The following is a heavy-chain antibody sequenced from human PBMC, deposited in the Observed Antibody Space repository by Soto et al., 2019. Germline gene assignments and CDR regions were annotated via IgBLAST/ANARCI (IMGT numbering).Heavy chain of an antibody. J-gene: IGHJ4*02. V-gene: IGHV1-2*02. D-gene: IGHD1-1*01. Sequence: QVQLVQSGAEVRKPGASVKVSCKASGYTFSDYYIHWVRQAPGQGLEWMGWINPNSGGTKYAPKFQGGDTMTRDTSTTTAYMELSRLRSGDTAVYYCAREPATAKPEGVDFWGQGTLVTVPS. CDR3: AREPATAKPEGVDF. CDR1: GYTFSDYY. CDR2: INPNSGGT.